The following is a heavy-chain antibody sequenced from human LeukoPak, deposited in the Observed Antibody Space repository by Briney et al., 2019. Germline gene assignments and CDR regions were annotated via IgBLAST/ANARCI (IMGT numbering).Heavy chain of an antibody. CDR1: GFTFDDYA. J-gene: IGHJ4*02. V-gene: IGHV3-9*03. CDR3: AKGVVPAAIVFASDY. CDR2: ISWNSGSI. Sequence: GRSLGLSCAASGFTFDDYAMHWVRQAPGKGLEWVSGISWNSGSIGYADSVKGRFTISRDNAKNSLYLQMNSLRAEDMALYCCAKGVVPAAIVFASDYWGQGTLVTVSS. D-gene: IGHD2-2*01.